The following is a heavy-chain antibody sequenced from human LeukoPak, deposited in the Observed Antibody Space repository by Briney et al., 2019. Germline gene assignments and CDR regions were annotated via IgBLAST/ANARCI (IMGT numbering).Heavy chain of an antibody. V-gene: IGHV4-39*01. CDR1: GGSISSSSYY. CDR2: IYYSGST. D-gene: IGHD3-16*01. CDR3: ANTNLGDCYYYYMDV. Sequence: SETLSLTCTVSGGSISSSSYYWGWIRQPPGKGLEWIGSIYYSGSTYYNPSLKSRVTISVDTSKNQFSLKLSSVTAADTAVYYCANTNLGDCYYYYMDVWGKGTTVTVSS. J-gene: IGHJ6*03.